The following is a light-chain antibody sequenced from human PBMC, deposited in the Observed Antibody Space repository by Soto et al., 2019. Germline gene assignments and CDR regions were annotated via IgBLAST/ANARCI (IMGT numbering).Light chain of an antibody. V-gene: IGKV1-33*01. CDR2: DAS. CDR3: QQYDNLPLT. CDR1: QDISNY. J-gene: IGKJ4*01. Sequence: DIQMTQSPSSLSASVGDRVTITCQASQDISNYLHWYQQKPGKAPKLLIYDASNLETGVPSKFSGSGSGPYFTFNISSLQTEYIATYYYQQYDNLPLTCGGGPNVEIK.